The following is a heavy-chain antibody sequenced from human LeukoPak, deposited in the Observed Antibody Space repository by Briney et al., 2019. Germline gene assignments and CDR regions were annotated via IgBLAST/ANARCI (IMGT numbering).Heavy chain of an antibody. V-gene: IGHV3-30*02. D-gene: IGHD6-6*01. CDR1: GFTFSSYG. CDR2: IRYDGSNK. CDR3: AHPPSSSSPYYYYYYMDV. J-gene: IGHJ6*03. Sequence: GGSLRLSCAASGFTFSSYGMHWVRQAPGKGLEWVAFIRYDGSNKYYADSVKGRFTISRDNSKDTLYLQMNSLRAEDTAVYYCAHPPSSSSPYYYYYYMDVWGKGTTVTVSS.